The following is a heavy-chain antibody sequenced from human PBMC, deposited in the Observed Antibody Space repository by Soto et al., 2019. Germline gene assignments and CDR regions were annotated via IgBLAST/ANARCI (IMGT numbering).Heavy chain of an antibody. CDR1: GYSISSSNW. CDR3: ARVFSDSSSFFDP. CDR2: IYYSGTT. J-gene: IGHJ5*02. D-gene: IGHD6-13*01. Sequence: SETLSLTCAVSGYSISSSNWWGWIRQPPGKGLEWIGYIYYSGTTYYNPSLKSRVTMSVDTSKNQFSLKLTSVTAVDTAVYYCARVFSDSSSFFDPWGQGTLVTVSS. V-gene: IGHV4-28*03.